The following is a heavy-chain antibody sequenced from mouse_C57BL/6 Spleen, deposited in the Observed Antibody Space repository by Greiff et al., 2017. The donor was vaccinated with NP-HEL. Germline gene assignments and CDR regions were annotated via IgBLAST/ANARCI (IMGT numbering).Heavy chain of an antibody. CDR2: INYDGSST. CDR3: ARDGYYGSSAGYFDV. CDR1: GFTFSDYY. V-gene: IGHV5-16*01. Sequence: EVKLMESEGGLVQPGSSMKLSCTASGFTFSDYYMAWVRQVPEKGLEWVANINYDGSSTYYLDSLKSRFIISRDNAKNILYLQMSSLKSEDTATYYCARDGYYGSSAGYFDVWGTGTTVTVSS. J-gene: IGHJ1*03. D-gene: IGHD1-1*01.